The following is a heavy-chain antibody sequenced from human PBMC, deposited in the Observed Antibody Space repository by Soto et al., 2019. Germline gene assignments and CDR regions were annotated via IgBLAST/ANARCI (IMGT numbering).Heavy chain of an antibody. D-gene: IGHD2-15*01. V-gene: IGHV3-11*06. CDR1: GFTFSDYY. Sequence: SCAASGFTFSDYYMSWIRQAPGKGLEWVSYISSSSSYTNYADSVKGRFTISRDNAKNSLYLQVNSLRAEDTAVYYCAREDIVGGMDVWGQGTTVTVSS. CDR2: ISSSSSYT. J-gene: IGHJ6*02. CDR3: AREDIVGGMDV.